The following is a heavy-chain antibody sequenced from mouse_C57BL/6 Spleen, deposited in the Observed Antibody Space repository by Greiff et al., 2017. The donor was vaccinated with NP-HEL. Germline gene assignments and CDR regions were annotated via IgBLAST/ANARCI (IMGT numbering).Heavy chain of an antibody. CDR2: IYPGDGDT. CDR1: GYAFSSSW. J-gene: IGHJ2*01. CDR3: ARDYYGTLDY. D-gene: IGHD1-1*01. Sequence: QVQLKQSGPELVKPGASVKISCKASGYAFSSSWMNWVKQRPGKGLEWIGRIYPGDGDTNYNGKFKGKATLTADKSSSTAYMQLSSLTSEDSAVYFCARDYYGTLDYWGQGTTLTVSS. V-gene: IGHV1-82*01.